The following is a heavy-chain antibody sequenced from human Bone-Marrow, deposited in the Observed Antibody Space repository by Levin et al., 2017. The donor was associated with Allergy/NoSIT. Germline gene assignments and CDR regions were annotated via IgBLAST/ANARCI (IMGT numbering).Heavy chain of an antibody. CDR3: ARLQQYSSSTSYWWLDP. CDR2: IYYSGST. Sequence: SETLSLTCTVSGGSISSSSYYWGWIRQPPGKGLEWIGSIYYSGSTYYNPSLKSRVTISVDTSKNQFSLKLSSVTAADTAVYYCARLQQYSSSTSYWWLDPWGQGTLVTVSS. V-gene: IGHV4-39*01. J-gene: IGHJ5*02. CDR1: GGSISSSSYY. D-gene: IGHD6-13*01.